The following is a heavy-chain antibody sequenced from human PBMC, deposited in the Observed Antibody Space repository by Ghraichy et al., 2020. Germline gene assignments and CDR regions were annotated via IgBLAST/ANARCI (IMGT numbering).Heavy chain of an antibody. CDR1: GFTFSSYG. CDR2: ISYDGSNK. D-gene: IGHD6-19*01. J-gene: IGHJ6*02. V-gene: IGHV3-30*18. CDR3: AKDLLNSSGWYGRGHYYYYGMDV. Sequence: GGSLRLSCAASGFTFSSYGMHWVRQAPGKGLEWVAVISYDGSNKYYADSVKGRFTISRDNSKNTLYLQMNSLRAEDTAVYYCAKDLLNSSGWYGRGHYYYYGMDVWGQGTTVTVSS.